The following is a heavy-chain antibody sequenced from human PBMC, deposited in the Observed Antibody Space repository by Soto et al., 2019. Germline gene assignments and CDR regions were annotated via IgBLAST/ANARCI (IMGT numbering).Heavy chain of an antibody. CDR1: GGSISSANW. CDR3: ARLSFYYGVDV. CDR2: IYHGGST. Sequence: SETLSLTCAVSGGSISSANWWTWVRQPPGKGLEWIGEIYHGGSTSYNPSLKSRVTLSLDKFKNHFSLNLTSVTAADTAVYYCARLSFYYGVDVWGQGTTVTVSS. V-gene: IGHV4-4*02. J-gene: IGHJ6*02.